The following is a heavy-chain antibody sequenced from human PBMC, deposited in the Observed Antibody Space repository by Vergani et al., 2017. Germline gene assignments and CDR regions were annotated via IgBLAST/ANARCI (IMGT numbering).Heavy chain of an antibody. J-gene: IGHJ4*02. CDR2: ISGPGLST. D-gene: IGHD3-10*01. Sequence: EVQLVASGGGLVQRGGSLRLSCAASGFTFSNSAVSWVRQAPGRGLAWVSSISGPGLSTYYADSVKGRFSISRDNSKNMLYLQMDSLRPEDTALYYCVRGIGDYWGQGRLVTVSS. V-gene: IGHV3-23*04. CDR1: GFTFSNSA. CDR3: VRGIGDY.